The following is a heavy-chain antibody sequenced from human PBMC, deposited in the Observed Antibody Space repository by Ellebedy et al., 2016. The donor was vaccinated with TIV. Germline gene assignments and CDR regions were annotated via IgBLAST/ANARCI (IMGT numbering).Heavy chain of an antibody. CDR3: AKDLTFGGGSPQDWDY. D-gene: IGHD3-16*01. Sequence: GESLKISCAASGITFSSYGTHWVRQAPGKGLEWVAAISYDGSIKFYAASVKGRFTISRDNSRSTLYLQMNSLRAEDTAVYYCAKDLTFGGGSPQDWDYWGQGTLVTVSS. CDR2: ISYDGSIK. J-gene: IGHJ4*02. V-gene: IGHV3-30*18. CDR1: GITFSSYG.